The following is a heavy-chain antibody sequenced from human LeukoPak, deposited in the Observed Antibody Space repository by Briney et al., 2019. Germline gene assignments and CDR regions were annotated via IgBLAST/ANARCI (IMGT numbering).Heavy chain of an antibody. V-gene: IGHV3-7*01. D-gene: IGHD1-26*01. Sequence: PGGSLRLSCAASGFTFSSYWMSWVRQAPGKGLEWVANIKQDGSEKYYVDSVKGRFTIARDNAKNSLYLQMNSLRAEDTAVYYCTRDLVGATETFDYWGQGTLVTVSS. CDR1: GFTFSSYW. J-gene: IGHJ4*02. CDR3: TRDLVGATETFDY. CDR2: IKQDGSEK.